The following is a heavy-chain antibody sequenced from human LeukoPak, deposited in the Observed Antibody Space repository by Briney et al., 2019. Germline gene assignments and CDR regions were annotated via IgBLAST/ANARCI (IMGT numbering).Heavy chain of an antibody. V-gene: IGHV4-59*12. CDR1: GGSISSYY. Sequence: PSETLSLTCTVSGGSISSYYWSWIRQPPGKGLEWIGYIYYSGSTNYNPSLKSRVTISVDTSKNQFSLKLSSVTAADTAVYYCARDFYYYDSSGATYYYYYGMDVWGQGTTVTVSS. CDR2: IYYSGST. J-gene: IGHJ6*02. CDR3: ARDFYYYDSSGATYYYYYGMDV. D-gene: IGHD3-22*01.